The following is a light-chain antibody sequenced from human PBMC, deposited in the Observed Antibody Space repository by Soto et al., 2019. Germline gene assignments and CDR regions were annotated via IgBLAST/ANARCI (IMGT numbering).Light chain of an antibody. CDR3: QQRGNWPPIT. CDR1: QSVSDS. CDR2: DAS. Sequence: EVVLTQSPATLSLSPGERATLSCRASQSVSDSLAWYQQKPGQPPRLLIYDASNRATGIPARFSGSGSGTDFTLTIKSLEPEDFAVYYCQQRGNWPPITFGQGTRLEIK. J-gene: IGKJ5*01. V-gene: IGKV3-11*01.